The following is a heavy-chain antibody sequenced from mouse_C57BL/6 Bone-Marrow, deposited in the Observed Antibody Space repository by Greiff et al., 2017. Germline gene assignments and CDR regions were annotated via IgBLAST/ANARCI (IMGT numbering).Heavy chain of an antibody. V-gene: IGHV14-4*01. CDR2: IDPENGDT. D-gene: IGHD1-1*01. Sequence: VQLQQSGAELVRPGASVKLSCTASGFNIKDDYMHWVKQRPEQGLEWIGWIDPENGDTEYASKFQGKATITADTSSNTAYLQLSSRTSEDTAVYYCTIITTVVKWYFDVWGTGTTVTVSS. CDR1: GFNIKDDY. CDR3: TIITTVVKWYFDV. J-gene: IGHJ1*03.